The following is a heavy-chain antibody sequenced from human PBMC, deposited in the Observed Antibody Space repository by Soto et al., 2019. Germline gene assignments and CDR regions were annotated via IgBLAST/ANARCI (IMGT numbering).Heavy chain of an antibody. V-gene: IGHV3-30*04. J-gene: IGHJ6*02. CDR2: ISHDGSSK. CDR1: GFTFRSYA. CDR3: ARDMRPSGKGYDYAMDV. Sequence: QVQLVESGGGVVQPGRYQRLSCAASGFTFRSYAMHWVRQAPGKGLEWVALISHDGSSKYYAGSVKGRFTISKDNSKNTLFLQMNSLRAEDTAVYYCARDMRPSGKGYDYAMDVWGLGTTVTVSS. D-gene: IGHD2-2*01.